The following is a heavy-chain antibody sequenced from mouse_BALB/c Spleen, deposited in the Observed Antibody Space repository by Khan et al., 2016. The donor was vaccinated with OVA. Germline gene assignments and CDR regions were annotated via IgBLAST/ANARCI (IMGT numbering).Heavy chain of an antibody. CDR3: DRDYWDTFAY. J-gene: IGHJ3*01. Sequence: VQLQQSGAELVKPGASVKLSCTASGFNIKDTYMHWMKQRPEQGLEWIGRIDPANGYTKYDPKFLDKATIAADTSSNTAYLQLSSLTSEDTAVYYCDRDYWDTFAYWGQGTLVTVSA. CDR2: IDPANGYT. CDR1: GFNIKDTY. V-gene: IGHV14-3*02. D-gene: IGHD4-1*01.